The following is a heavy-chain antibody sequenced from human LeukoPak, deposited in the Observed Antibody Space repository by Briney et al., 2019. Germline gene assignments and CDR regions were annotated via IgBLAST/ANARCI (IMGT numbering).Heavy chain of an antibody. CDR3: ARDLVTMVRGVGY. CDR2: ISSSSSTI. Sequence: GSLRLSCVASGFTFSSYSMNWVRQAPGKGLEWVSYISSSSSTIYYADSVKGRFTISRDNAKNSLYLQMNSLRAEDTAVYYCARDLVTMVRGVGYWGQGTLVTVSS. J-gene: IGHJ4*02. D-gene: IGHD3-10*01. CDR1: GFTFSSYS. V-gene: IGHV3-48*04.